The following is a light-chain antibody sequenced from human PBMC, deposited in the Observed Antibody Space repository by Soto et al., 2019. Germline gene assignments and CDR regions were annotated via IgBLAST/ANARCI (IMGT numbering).Light chain of an antibody. J-gene: IGKJ1*01. CDR1: QSISSW. Sequence: DIQMTQSPSTLSASVGDRFTITCRASQSISSWLAWYQQKPGKAPKLLIYDASTLESGVPTRFSGSGSGTEFTLTISSLHPDDFATYYCQQYNILSTFGQGTKVDIK. CDR2: DAS. V-gene: IGKV1-5*01. CDR3: QQYNILST.